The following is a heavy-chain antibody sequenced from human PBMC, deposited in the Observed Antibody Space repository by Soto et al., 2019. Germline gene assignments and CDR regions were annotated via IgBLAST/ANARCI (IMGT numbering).Heavy chain of an antibody. D-gene: IGHD3-22*01. Sequence: PGGSLRLSCAASGFTFSNAWMHWVRQAPGKGLEYVSSISTNGGSTHYADSVKGRFTISRDNSKNTQYLQMSSLRADDTAVYYCVKGEYYYDSSGYYPFEYWGQGTLVTVSS. CDR3: VKGEYYYDSSGYYPFEY. CDR2: ISTNGGST. V-gene: IGHV3-64D*06. CDR1: GFTFSNAW. J-gene: IGHJ4*02.